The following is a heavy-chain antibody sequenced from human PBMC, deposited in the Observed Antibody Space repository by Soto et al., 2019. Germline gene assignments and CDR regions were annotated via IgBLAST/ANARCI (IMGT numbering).Heavy chain of an antibody. CDR3: ARGPAPNFTIFGVVREYYYYYYMDV. J-gene: IGHJ6*03. CDR2: IYYSGST. CDR1: GGSISSYY. Sequence: QVQLQESGPGLVKPSETLSLTCTVSGGSISSYYWSWIRQPPGKGLEWIGYIYYSGSTNYNPSLKSRVTISVDTSKNQFSLKLSSVTDADTAVYYCARGPAPNFTIFGVVREYYYYYYMDVWGKGTTVTVSS. V-gene: IGHV4-59*01. D-gene: IGHD3-3*01.